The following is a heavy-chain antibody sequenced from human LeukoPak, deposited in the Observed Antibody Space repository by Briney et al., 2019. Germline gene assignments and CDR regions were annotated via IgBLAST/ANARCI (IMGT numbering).Heavy chain of an antibody. Sequence: SQTLSLTCTVSGGSISSGSYYWSWIRQPAGKGLEWIGRIYTSGSTNYNPSLKSRVTISVDTSKNQFSLKLSSVTAADTAVYYCARDTAMAYYYYGMDVSGQGTTVTVSS. CDR1: GGSISSGSYY. CDR2: IYTSGST. J-gene: IGHJ6*02. D-gene: IGHD5-18*01. V-gene: IGHV4-61*02. CDR3: ARDTAMAYYYYGMDV.